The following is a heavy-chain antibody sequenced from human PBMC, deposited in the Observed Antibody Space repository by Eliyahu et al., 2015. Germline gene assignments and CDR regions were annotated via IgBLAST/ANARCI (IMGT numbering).Heavy chain of an antibody. CDR3: ARDLVPGVIDGMDV. J-gene: IGHJ6*02. Sequence: PGKGLEWVSSISSSGGHTFYADSMKGRFTISRDNAKNSLHLQMNSLRAEDTAVYYCARDLVPGVIDGMDVWGQGTTVTVSS. CDR2: ISSSGGHT. V-gene: IGHV3-21*01. D-gene: IGHD2-2*01.